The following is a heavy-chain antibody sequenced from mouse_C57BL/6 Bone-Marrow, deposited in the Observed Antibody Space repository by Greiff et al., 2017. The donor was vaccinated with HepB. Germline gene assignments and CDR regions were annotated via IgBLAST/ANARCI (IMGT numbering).Heavy chain of an antibody. Sequence: VQLQQSGPELVKPGASVKISCKASGYAFSSSWMNWVKQRPGKGLEWIGRIYPGDGDTNYNGKFKGKATLTADKSSSTAYMQRSSLTAEDSAVDFCAREGLRGFAYWGQGTLVTVSA. D-gene: IGHD2-4*01. CDR2: IYPGDGDT. CDR3: AREGLRGFAY. V-gene: IGHV1-82*01. CDR1: GYAFSSSW. J-gene: IGHJ3*01.